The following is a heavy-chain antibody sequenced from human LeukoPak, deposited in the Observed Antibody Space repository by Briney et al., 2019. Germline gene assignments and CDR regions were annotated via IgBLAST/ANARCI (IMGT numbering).Heavy chain of an antibody. CDR2: ISYDGSNK. D-gene: IGHD5-18*01. Sequence: GGSLRLSCAASGFTFSSYGMHWVRQAPGKGLEWVAVISYDGSNKYYADSVKGRFTISRDNSKNTLYLQMNSLRAEDTAVYYCAKELSYGYYYYYGMDVWGQGTTVTVSS. CDR1: GFTFSSYG. V-gene: IGHV3-30*18. J-gene: IGHJ6*02. CDR3: AKELSYGYYYYYGMDV.